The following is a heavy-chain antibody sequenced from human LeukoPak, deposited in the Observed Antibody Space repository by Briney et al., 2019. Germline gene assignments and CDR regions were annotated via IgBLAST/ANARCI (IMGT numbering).Heavy chain of an antibody. D-gene: IGHD3-9*01. CDR2: FDPEDGET. J-gene: IGHJ4*02. V-gene: IGHV1-24*01. CDR1: GYTLTELS. Sequence: ASVKVSCKVSGYTLTELSMHWVRQAPGKGLEWMGGFDPEDGETIYAQKFQGRVTMTEDTSTDTAYMELSSLRSEDTAVYYCATVLGYFDWFRFDYWGQGTLVTVSS. CDR3: ATVLGYFDWFRFDY.